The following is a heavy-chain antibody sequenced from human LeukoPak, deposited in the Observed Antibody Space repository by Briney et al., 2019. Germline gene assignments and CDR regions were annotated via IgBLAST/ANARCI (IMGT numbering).Heavy chain of an antibody. CDR2: IYTSGST. CDR3: ARVVSDFWSGYQNWFDP. CDR1: GGSISSGSYY. D-gene: IGHD3-3*01. Sequence: SQTLSLTCTVSGGSISSGSYYWSWIRQPAGKGLEWIGRIYTSGSTNYNPSLKSRVTISVDTSKNQFSLKLSSVTAADTAVYYCARVVSDFWSGYQNWFDPWGQGTLVTVSS. J-gene: IGHJ5*02. V-gene: IGHV4-61*02.